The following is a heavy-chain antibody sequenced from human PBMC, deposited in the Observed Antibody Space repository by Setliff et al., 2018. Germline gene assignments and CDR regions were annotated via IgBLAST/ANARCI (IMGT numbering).Heavy chain of an antibody. CDR2: ISAYNGNA. J-gene: IGHJ4*02. CDR1: GYTFTSYG. D-gene: IGHD2-21*02. V-gene: IGHV1-18*01. Sequence: ASVKVSCKASGYTFTSYGISWVRQAPGQGLEWMGWISAYNGNANYAQKLQGRLTMTTDTSTSTAYMELRSLRSDDTAVYYCARSPPTVVVTAIQAILDYWGQGTLVTVS. CDR3: ARSPPTVVVTAIQAILDY.